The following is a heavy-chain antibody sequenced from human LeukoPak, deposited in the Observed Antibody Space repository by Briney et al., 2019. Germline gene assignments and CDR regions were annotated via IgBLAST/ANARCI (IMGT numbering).Heavy chain of an antibody. J-gene: IGHJ4*02. CDR3: ASWDDYSNYVAY. V-gene: IGHV4-39*01. D-gene: IGHD4-11*01. Sequence: PSETLSLTCTVSGGSISSSGYYWGWIRQPPGKGLEWIASIYYSGSTYYNPSLKSRVTISVDTSKNQLSLKLSSLTAADTAVYYCASWDDYSNYVAYWGQGTLVTVSS. CDR2: IYYSGST. CDR1: GGSISSSGYY.